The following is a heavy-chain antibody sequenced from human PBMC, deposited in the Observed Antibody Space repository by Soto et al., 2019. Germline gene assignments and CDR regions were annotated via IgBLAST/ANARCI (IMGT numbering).Heavy chain of an antibody. CDR2: IYYSGSA. D-gene: IGHD3-10*01. J-gene: IGHJ6*02. CDR1: GDSVTSVSDY. CDR3: ARGVGCGYYCFHMAL. V-gene: IGHV4-61*01. Sequence: QVQLQESGPGLVKPSETLSLTCTVSGDSVTSVSDYWSWIRQPPGKGMEWIGYIYYSGSAGYNPSLGSRVTISIDTSKNQFSLKLNSVTAADTAVYYCARGVGCGYYCFHMALWGQGTTFTVSS.